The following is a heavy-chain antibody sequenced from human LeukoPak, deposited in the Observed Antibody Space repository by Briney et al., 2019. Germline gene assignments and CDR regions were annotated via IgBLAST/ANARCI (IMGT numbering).Heavy chain of an antibody. CDR3: ARGSPLALVAFDI. V-gene: IGHV4-30-2*01. Sequence: SQTLSLTCTVSGGSISNGGYYWSWIRQPPGKGLEWIGYIYHSGSTYYNPSLKSRVTISVDRSKNQFSLKLSSVTAADTAVYYCARGSPLALVAFDIWGQGTMVTVSS. CDR2: IYHSGST. D-gene: IGHD2-8*02. CDR1: GGSISNGGYY. J-gene: IGHJ3*02.